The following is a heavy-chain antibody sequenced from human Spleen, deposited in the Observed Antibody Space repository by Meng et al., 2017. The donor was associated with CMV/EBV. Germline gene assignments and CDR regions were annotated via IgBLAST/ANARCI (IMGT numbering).Heavy chain of an antibody. CDR2: INSKSGST. CDR3: ARDWGKDLGS. Sequence: ASVKVSCKTSGYTFTAYFIHWVRQAPGQGLEWMGWINSKSGSTNLAQRFQGRVTLTWDTSISTAYMELSRLRSDDTAVYYCARDWGKDLGSWGQGTLVTVSS. CDR1: GYTFTAYF. D-gene: IGHD3-16*01. V-gene: IGHV1-2*02. J-gene: IGHJ5*02.